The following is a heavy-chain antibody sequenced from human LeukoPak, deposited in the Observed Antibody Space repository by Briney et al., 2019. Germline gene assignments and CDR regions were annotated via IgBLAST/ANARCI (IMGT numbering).Heavy chain of an antibody. CDR1: GGTFSNYA. Sequence: SVKVSCKASGGTFSNYAISWVRQAPGQGLEWMGGIIPIFGTASYAQKFQGRVTITADESTSTAYMELSSLRSEDTAVYYCARGFAYYDFWSGPEPYYYYMDVWGKGTTVTVSS. D-gene: IGHD3-3*01. CDR2: IIPIFGTA. CDR3: ARGFAYYDFWSGPEPYYYYMDV. J-gene: IGHJ6*03. V-gene: IGHV1-69*13.